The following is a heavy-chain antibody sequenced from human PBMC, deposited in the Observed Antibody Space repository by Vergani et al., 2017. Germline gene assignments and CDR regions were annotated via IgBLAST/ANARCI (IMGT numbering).Heavy chain of an antibody. CDR1: GYSFINYG. Sequence: QIQLVQSGDEVKKPGASVKVSCKTSGYSFINYGISWVRQAPGQGLEWLGWVSPYNGSTNYGQKIQGRFTMTTDTSTRTAYMQLRSLAFDDTAVYYCAREVFYYTIRWTYRPPSDYGMGVWGQGTKVTVAS. CDR3: AREVFYYTIRWTYRPPSDYGMGV. J-gene: IGHJ6*02. V-gene: IGHV1-18*01. D-gene: IGHD3-16*02. CDR2: VSPYNGST.